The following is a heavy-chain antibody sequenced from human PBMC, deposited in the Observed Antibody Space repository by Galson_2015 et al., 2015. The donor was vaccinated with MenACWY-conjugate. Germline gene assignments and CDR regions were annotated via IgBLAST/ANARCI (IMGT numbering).Heavy chain of an antibody. Sequence: SLRLSCAASGFTFSSYAMSWVRQAPGKGLEWVSAISGSGGSTYYADSVKGRFTISRDNSKNTLYLQMNSLRAEDTAVYYCAKELSDSSGYYSLDAFDIWGQGTMVTVSS. V-gene: IGHV3-23*01. J-gene: IGHJ3*02. CDR3: AKELSDSSGYYSLDAFDI. CDR1: GFTFSSYA. CDR2: ISGSGGST. D-gene: IGHD3-22*01.